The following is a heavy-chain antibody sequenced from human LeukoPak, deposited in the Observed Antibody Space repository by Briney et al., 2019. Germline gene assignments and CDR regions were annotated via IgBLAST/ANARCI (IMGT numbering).Heavy chain of an antibody. V-gene: IGHV3-48*01. D-gene: IGHD6-19*01. CDR3: ARDRYSSGWYEKNY. CDR1: GFTFSSYS. CDR2: ISSSSSTI. J-gene: IGHJ4*02. Sequence: PGGSLRLSCAASGFTFSSYSMNWVRQAPGKGLEWVSYISSSSSTIYYADSVKGRFTISRDNAKNSLYLQMNSPRAEDTAVYYCARDRYSSGWYEKNYWGQGTLVTVSS.